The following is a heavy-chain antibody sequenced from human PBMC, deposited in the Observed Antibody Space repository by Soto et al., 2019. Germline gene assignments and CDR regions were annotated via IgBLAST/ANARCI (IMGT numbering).Heavy chain of an antibody. J-gene: IGHJ4*02. V-gene: IGHV4-59*01. CDR1: GGSITNFD. Sequence: PSETLSLTCTVSGGSITNFDWSWIRQPPGKGREWIGYIYYSGSTNYNPALKSRVTISVDTSKNQFSLKLSSVTAADTAVYYCAREGPTVVTQYFDYWGQGTLVTVSS. CDR2: IYYSGST. CDR3: AREGPTVVTQYFDY. D-gene: IGHD4-4*01.